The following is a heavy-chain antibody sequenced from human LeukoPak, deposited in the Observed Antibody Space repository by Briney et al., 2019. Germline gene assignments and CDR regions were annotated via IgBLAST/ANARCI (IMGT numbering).Heavy chain of an antibody. CDR3: ARHGGETIVATILHAFDI. Sequence: SETLSLTCTVSGGSINSYYWSWIRQPPGKGLEWIGSMSYTGNTNYNPSLKSRVTGSVDRSKNQFSLRLSSVTAADTAVYYCARHGGETIVATILHAFDIWGQGSMVTVSS. V-gene: IGHV4-59*08. D-gene: IGHD5-12*01. CDR2: MSYTGNT. J-gene: IGHJ3*02. CDR1: GGSINSYY.